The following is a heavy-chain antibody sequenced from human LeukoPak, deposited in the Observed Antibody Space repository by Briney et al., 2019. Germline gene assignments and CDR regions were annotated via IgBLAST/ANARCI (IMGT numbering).Heavy chain of an antibody. CDR1: GGTFNSYA. CDR3: ASLLDYGDASAFDY. D-gene: IGHD4-17*01. CDR2: IIPIFGTT. Sequence: GASVKVSCKASGGTFNSYAIGWVRQAPGQGLEWMGRIIPIFGTTNYAQKFQGRVTIITDESTSTAYMELSGLRSEDTAVYYCASLLDYGDASAFDYWGQGTLVTVSS. J-gene: IGHJ4*02. V-gene: IGHV1-69*05.